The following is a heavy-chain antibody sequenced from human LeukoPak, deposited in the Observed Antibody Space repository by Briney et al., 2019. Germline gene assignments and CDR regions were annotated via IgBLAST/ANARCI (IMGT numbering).Heavy chain of an antibody. CDR3: AKDINYDSSGYYRD. Sequence: PGGSLRLSCAASGFTFDDYAMHWVRHAPGKGLEWVSGITWNSGSIAYADSVKGRFTISRDNAKNSLYLQMNSLRAEDTALYYCAKDINYDSSGYYRDWGQGTLVTVSS. V-gene: IGHV3-9*01. CDR1: GFTFDDYA. D-gene: IGHD3-22*01. CDR2: ITWNSGSI. J-gene: IGHJ4*02.